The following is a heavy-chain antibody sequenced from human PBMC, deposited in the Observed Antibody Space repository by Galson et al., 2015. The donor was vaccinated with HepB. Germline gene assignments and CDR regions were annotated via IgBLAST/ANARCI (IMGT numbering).Heavy chain of an antibody. V-gene: IGHV1-69*02. CDR2: IIPILGIA. CDR3: ARSRGYSYGPIDY. J-gene: IGHJ4*02. D-gene: IGHD5-18*01. Sequence: SVKVSCKASGGTFSSYTISWVRQAPGQGLEWMGRIIPILGIANYAQKFQGRVTITADKSTSTAYMELSSLRSEDTAVYYCARSRGYSYGPIDYWGQGTLVTVSS. CDR1: GGTFSSYT.